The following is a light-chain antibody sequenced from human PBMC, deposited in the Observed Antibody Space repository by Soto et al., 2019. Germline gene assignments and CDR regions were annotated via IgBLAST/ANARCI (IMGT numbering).Light chain of an antibody. V-gene: IGKV3-15*01. CDR3: QQYNNWYT. Sequence: EIVMTQSPATLSVSPGERATLSCRASQSVSSNLAWYQQKPAQAPRLLIYDSSTRATGVPARFSGSGSGTEFTLTISSLQSEDVAVYYCQQYNNWYTFGQGTKLEI. J-gene: IGKJ2*01. CDR1: QSVSSN. CDR2: DSS.